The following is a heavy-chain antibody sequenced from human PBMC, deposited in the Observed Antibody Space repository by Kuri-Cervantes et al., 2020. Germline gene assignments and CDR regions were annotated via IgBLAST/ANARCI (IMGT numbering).Heavy chain of an antibody. CDR3: ARSGGVSGPFDY. CDR1: GGSFSNYF. CDR2: IYHSGST. J-gene: IGHJ4*02. V-gene: IGHV4-34*01. Sequence: SETLSLTCGVYGGSFSNYFWSWIRQTPGKGLEWIGEIYHSGSTNYNPSLKSRVTISEDTAKNQFSLKLSSVTAADTAVYYCARSGGVSGPFDYWGQGTLVTVSS. D-gene: IGHD6-19*01.